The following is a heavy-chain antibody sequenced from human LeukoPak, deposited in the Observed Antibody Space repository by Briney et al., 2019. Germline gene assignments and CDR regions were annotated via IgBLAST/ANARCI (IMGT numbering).Heavy chain of an antibody. CDR3: ASGMGGYCSGGNCYRAFDY. D-gene: IGHD2-15*01. CDR2: IDYSGST. Sequence: SETLSLTCTVSGGSISSYYWSWIRQHPGKGLEWIGYIDYSGSTYYNPSLKSRVTISVDTSKNQFSLKLSSVTAADTAVYYCASGMGGYCSGGNCYRAFDYWGQGTLVTVSS. CDR1: GGSISSYY. J-gene: IGHJ4*02. V-gene: IGHV4-59*06.